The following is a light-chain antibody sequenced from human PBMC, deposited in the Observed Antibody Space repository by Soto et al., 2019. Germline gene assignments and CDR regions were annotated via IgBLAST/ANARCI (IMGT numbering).Light chain of an antibody. CDR3: QQYGTSPPIT. J-gene: IGKJ5*01. Sequence: EIVLTQSPATLSLSPGERATLSCRASQDISSYLAWYQQKPGQAPRLLIYGASSRATGIPDRFSGSGSGTDFTLTISRLEPEDFAVYYCQQYGTSPPITFGQGTRLEIK. CDR2: GAS. CDR1: QDISSY. V-gene: IGKV3-20*01.